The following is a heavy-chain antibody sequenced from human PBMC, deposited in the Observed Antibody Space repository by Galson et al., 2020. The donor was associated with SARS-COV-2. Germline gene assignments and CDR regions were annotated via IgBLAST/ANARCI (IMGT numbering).Heavy chain of an antibody. Sequence: SETLSLTCTVSSGSIIIYYLFSLLPPPFPFLPFLFPFSSPSLPSSPPSLKSRVTISEDTSKNQFSLRLTSVTAADTAVYYCARLTPSQWDLPNYFDYWGKGTLVTVSS. CDR3: ARLTPSQWDLPNYFDY. V-gene: IGHV4-59*05. CDR2: FSSPSLP. CDR1: SGSIIIYY. J-gene: IGHJ4*02. D-gene: IGHD1-26*01.